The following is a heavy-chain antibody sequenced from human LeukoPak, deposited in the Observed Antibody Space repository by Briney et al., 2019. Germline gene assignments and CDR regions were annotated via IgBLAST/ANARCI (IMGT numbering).Heavy chain of an antibody. CDR1: GFTFSSYS. V-gene: IGHV3-23*01. D-gene: IGHD6-19*01. CDR2: ISGSGGST. Sequence: GGSLRLSCAASGFTFSSYSMNWVRQAPGKGLEWVSAISGSGGSTYYADSVKGRFTISRDNSKNTLYLQMNSLRAEDTAVYYCAKDPLSVAVADFDYWGQGTLVTVSS. CDR3: AKDPLSVAVADFDY. J-gene: IGHJ4*02.